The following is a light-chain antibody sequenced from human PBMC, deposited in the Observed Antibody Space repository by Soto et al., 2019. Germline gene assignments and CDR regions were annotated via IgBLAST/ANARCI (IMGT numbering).Light chain of an antibody. V-gene: IGLV2-14*01. CDR1: SSDVGGYNY. CDR2: EVS. J-gene: IGLJ2*01. Sequence: QSALTQPASVSGSPGQSITISCTGTSSDVGGYNYVSWYQQHPGKAPKLMIYEVSNRPSEVSNRFSGSKSVNTASLTISGLQAEDEGNSYCSSYTSGSTLVVFGGGTKLTVL. CDR3: SSYTSGSTLVV.